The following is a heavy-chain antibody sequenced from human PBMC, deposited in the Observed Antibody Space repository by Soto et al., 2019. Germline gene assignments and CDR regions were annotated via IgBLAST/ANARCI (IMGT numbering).Heavy chain of an antibody. D-gene: IGHD5-12*01. CDR1: GYTFTSYA. CDR3: ARDGRWLQFGYYYYGMDV. Sequence: ASVKVSCKASGYTFTSYAMHWVRQAPGQRLEWMGWINAGNGNTKYSQKFQGRVTITRDTSASTAYMELSSLRSEDTAAYYCARDGRWLQFGYYYYGMDVWGQGTTVTVSS. V-gene: IGHV1-3*01. J-gene: IGHJ6*02. CDR2: INAGNGNT.